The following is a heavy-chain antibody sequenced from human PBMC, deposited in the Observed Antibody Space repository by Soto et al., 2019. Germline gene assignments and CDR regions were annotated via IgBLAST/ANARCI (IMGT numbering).Heavy chain of an antibody. J-gene: IGHJ4*02. CDR2: IKSKTDGGTT. Sequence: GGSLRLSCAASGFTFSNAWMSWVRQAPGKGLEWVGRIKSKTDGGTTDYAAPVKGRFTISRDDSKNTLYLQMNSLKTEDTAVYYCTTGPVSKGGSDLDYWGQGTLVTVSS. CDR3: TTGPVSKGGSDLDY. D-gene: IGHD5-12*01. V-gene: IGHV3-15*01. CDR1: GFTFSNAW.